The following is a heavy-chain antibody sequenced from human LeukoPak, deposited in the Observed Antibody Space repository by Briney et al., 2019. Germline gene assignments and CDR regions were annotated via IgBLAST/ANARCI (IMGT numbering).Heavy chain of an antibody. D-gene: IGHD1-26*01. CDR2: IKQDGSEK. Sequence: GGSLRLSCADSGFSFSSYWMSWFRQAPGKGLEWVANIKQDGSEKYHVDSVKGRFTVSRDNAKNLLYLQMNSLRAEDTAVYYCTRMAGATESDGMDVWGQGTTVTVSS. V-gene: IGHV3-7*03. J-gene: IGHJ6*02. CDR3: TRMAGATESDGMDV. CDR1: GFSFSSYW.